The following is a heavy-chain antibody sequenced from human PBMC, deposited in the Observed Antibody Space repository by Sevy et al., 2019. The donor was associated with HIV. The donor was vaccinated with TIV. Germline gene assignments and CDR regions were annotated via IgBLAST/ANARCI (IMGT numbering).Heavy chain of an antibody. J-gene: IGHJ3*02. V-gene: IGHV1-24*01. CDR3: ATEPPFKVTRAFDI. Sequence: ASVKVSCKVSGYTLTELSMHWVRQAPGKGLEWMGGFDPEDGETIYAQKFQDRVTMTEDTSTDTAYMELSSLRSEDTAVYYCATEPPFKVTRAFDIWGQGTMVTVSS. CDR2: FDPEDGET. D-gene: IGHD4-17*01. CDR1: GYTLTELS.